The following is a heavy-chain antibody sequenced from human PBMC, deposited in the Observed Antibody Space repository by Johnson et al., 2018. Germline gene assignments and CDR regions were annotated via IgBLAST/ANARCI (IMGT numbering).Heavy chain of an antibody. CDR2: IYYSGTI. Sequence: QVQLQESGPGLVKPSETLSLTCTVSGVPVTSYYWSWIRQSPGKGLEWIGYIYYSGTINYNPSLTNRVTISVDTSKNQFSLMLNSVTAADTAVYYRAGDPSVAGIRPLNYYGFDVWGQGTAVTVSS. CDR1: GVPVTSYY. D-gene: IGHD6-19*01. CDR3: AGDPSVAGIRPLNYYGFDV. J-gene: IGHJ6*02. V-gene: IGHV4-59*02.